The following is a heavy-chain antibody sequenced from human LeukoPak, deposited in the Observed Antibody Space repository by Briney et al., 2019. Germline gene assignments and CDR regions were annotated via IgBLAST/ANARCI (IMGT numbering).Heavy chain of an antibody. CDR2: IYYSGRT. Sequence: SETLSLTCTVSGESISNYDYYWSWIRQSPGKGLEWIGYIYYSGRTFYNPSLKSRVTISVVTCKNQFSLMLSSVTAADTAVYFSARALIRGSVIRDFDHWGQGTLVTVSS. V-gene: IGHV4-30-4*01. CDR3: ARALIRGSVIRDFDH. D-gene: IGHD3-10*01. J-gene: IGHJ4*02. CDR1: GESISNYDYY.